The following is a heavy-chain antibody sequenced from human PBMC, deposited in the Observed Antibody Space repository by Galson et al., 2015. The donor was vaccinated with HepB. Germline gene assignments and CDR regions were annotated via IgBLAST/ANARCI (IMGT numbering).Heavy chain of an antibody. CDR1: GFAFSGYA. CDR2: ISHDEAKK. V-gene: IGHV3-30*02. CDR3: ATVAWKINPGFDV. D-gene: IGHD1-1*01. J-gene: IGHJ3*01. Sequence: SLRLSCAASGFAFSGYAMHWVRQSPVKGLECVAYISHDEAKKQYADSVKGRFIVSRDNSKDTMFLQMNSLRTDDTAVYYCATVAWKINPGFDVWGQGAMVTVSS.